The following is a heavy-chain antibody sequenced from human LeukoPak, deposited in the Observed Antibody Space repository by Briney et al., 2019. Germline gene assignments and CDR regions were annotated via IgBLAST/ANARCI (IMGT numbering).Heavy chain of an antibody. Sequence: GGSLRLSCAASGFTFSSYAMSWVRQAPGKGLEWVSAIDASGGSTYYADSVKGRFTISRDNSKNTFYLQMNSLRADDTAVYYCAKGSGSGWYGWFAPWGQGTLVTVSS. CDR1: GFTFSSYA. V-gene: IGHV3-23*01. CDR3: AKGSGSGWYGWFAP. J-gene: IGHJ5*02. D-gene: IGHD6-19*01. CDR2: IDASGGST.